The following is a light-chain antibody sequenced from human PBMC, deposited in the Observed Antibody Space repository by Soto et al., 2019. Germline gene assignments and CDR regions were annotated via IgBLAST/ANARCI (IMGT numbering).Light chain of an antibody. CDR1: QGIRKD. CDR2: DAS. J-gene: IGKJ1*01. V-gene: IGKV1-17*01. CDR3: QQYNSYSWT. Sequence: DIQMTQSPSSLSASVGDRVTITCRASQGIRKDLGWYQQKPGKAPKLLIYDASSLESGVPSRFSGSGSGTEFTLTISSLQPDDFATYYCQQYNSYSWTFGQGTKVDIK.